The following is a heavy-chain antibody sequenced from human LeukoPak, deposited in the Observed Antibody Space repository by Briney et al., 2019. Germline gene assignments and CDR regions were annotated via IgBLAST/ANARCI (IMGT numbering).Heavy chain of an antibody. V-gene: IGHV3-30*18. J-gene: IGHJ4*02. CDR2: ISYDGSNK. CDR3: AKDQKMATILPSDY. CDR1: GFTFSSYG. D-gene: IGHD5-24*01. Sequence: GGSLRLSCAASGFTFSSYGMHWVRQAPGKGLEWVAVISYDGSNKYYADSVEGRFTISRDNSKNTLYLQMNSLRAEDTAVYYCAKDQKMATILPSDYWGQGTLVTVSS.